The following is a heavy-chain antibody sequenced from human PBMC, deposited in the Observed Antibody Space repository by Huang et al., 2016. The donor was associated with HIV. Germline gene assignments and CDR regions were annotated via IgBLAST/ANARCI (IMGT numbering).Heavy chain of an antibody. Sequence: EVQLVETGGGLIQPGGSLRLSCAASGFTVSRNYMSWVRQAPGKGLEWVAVIYSGGSTYYADSVKGRFTIARDNSKNTLYLQMNSLRAEDTAVYYCARGMVRGVTLNWFDPWGQGTLVTVSS. D-gene: IGHD3-10*01. V-gene: IGHV3-53*02. CDR2: IYSGGST. CDR3: ARGMVRGVTLNWFDP. J-gene: IGHJ5*02. CDR1: GFTVSRNY.